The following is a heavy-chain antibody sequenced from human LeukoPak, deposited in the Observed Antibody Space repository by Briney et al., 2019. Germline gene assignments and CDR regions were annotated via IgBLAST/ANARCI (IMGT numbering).Heavy chain of an antibody. CDR1: GFTFSSYG. CDR3: AKDGGPRITMIVVVIHFDY. J-gene: IGHJ4*02. Sequence: PGGSLRLSCAASGFTFSSYGMHWVRQAPGKGLEWVAFIRYDGSNKYYADSVKGRFTISRDNSKNTLYLQMNSLRAEDTAVYYCAKDGGPRITMIVVVIHFDYWGQGTLVTVSS. CDR2: IRYDGSNK. D-gene: IGHD3-22*01. V-gene: IGHV3-30*02.